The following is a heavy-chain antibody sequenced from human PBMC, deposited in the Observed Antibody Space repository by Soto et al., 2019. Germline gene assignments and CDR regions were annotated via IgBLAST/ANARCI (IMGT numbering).Heavy chain of an antibody. V-gene: IGHV4-39*01. CDR2: VYYTGFT. CDR3: ARLPVVVIALGYVDP. J-gene: IGHJ5*02. CDR1: GDSISSRYY. D-gene: IGHD2-21*01. Sequence: QLQLQESGPGLVKPSETLSLTCTVSGDSISSRYYWGWVRQPPGKGLECIGAVYYTGFTYYNPSLKSRITISLDTSKNQLSLRLSSVTAADTAIDYCARLPVVVIALGYVDPWGPGTLVTVSS.